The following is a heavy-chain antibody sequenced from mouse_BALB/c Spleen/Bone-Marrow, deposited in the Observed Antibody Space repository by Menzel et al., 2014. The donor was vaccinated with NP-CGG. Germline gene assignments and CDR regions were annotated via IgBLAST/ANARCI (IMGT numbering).Heavy chain of an antibody. CDR1: GYTFTSYW. J-gene: IGHJ3*01. D-gene: IGHD2-2*01. CDR2: INPSTGYT. V-gene: IGHV1-7*01. CDR3: ARSRDGYDSFAY. Sequence: VQLRQSGAELAKPGASVKMSCKASGYTFTSYWMHWVKQRPGQGLEWIGYINPSTGYTEYNQKFKDKATLTADKSSSTAYMQLSSLTSEDSAVYYCARSRDGYDSFAYWGQGTLVTVSA.